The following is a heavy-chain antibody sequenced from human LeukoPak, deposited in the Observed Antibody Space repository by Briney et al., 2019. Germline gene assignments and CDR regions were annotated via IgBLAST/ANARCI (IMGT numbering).Heavy chain of an antibody. J-gene: IGHJ4*02. D-gene: IGHD3-22*01. CDR3: ARDREYDSSGYYSGYDY. CDR2: INPSGGST. CDR1: GYTFTSNY. Sequence: GASVKVSCKASGYTFTSNYMHWVRQAPGQGLEWMGIINPSGGSTTYAQKSQGRVTMTRDTSTSTVYMELSSLRSEDTAVYYCARDREYDSSGYYSGYDYWGQGTLVTVSS. V-gene: IGHV1-46*01.